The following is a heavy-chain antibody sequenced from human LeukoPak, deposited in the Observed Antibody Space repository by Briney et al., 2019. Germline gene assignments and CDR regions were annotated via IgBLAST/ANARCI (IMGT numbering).Heavy chain of an antibody. CDR2: IYYSGST. D-gene: IGHD2-15*01. CDR3: ARLGLRRGVGVVVAARWFDP. CDR1: GGSISSSSYY. V-gene: IGHV4-39*01. Sequence: SETLSLTCTVSGGSISSSSYYWGWTRQPPGKGLEWIGSIYYSGSTYYNPSLKSRVTISVDTSKNQFSLKLSSVTAADTAVYYCARLGLRRGVGVVVAARWFDPWGQGTLVTVSS. J-gene: IGHJ5*02.